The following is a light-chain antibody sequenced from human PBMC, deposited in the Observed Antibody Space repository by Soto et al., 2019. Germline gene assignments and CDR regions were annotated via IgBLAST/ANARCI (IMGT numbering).Light chain of an antibody. Sequence: AIQLTQSPSSLSASVGDRVTIACRASQVISSALAWYQQIPGKAPKLLIYDASVLQSGVPSRFSGSGSGTYFTLTISSLQPEDFATYYCQQFNHYPSTFGPGTKVDIK. CDR2: DAS. J-gene: IGKJ3*01. V-gene: IGKV1D-13*01. CDR3: QQFNHYPST. CDR1: QVISSA.